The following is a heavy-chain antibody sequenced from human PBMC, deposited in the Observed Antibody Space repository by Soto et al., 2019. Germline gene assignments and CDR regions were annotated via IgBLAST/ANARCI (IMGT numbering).Heavy chain of an antibody. D-gene: IGHD3-3*01. CDR3: ARGVRFLEWTLQYNWFDP. Sequence: GGSLRLSCAASGFTFSSYDMHWVRQATGKGLEWVSAIGTAGDTYYPGSVKGRFTISRENAKNSLYLQMNSLRAGDTAVYYCARGVRFLEWTLQYNWFDPWGQGTLVTVSS. V-gene: IGHV3-13*01. J-gene: IGHJ5*02. CDR1: GFTFSSYD. CDR2: IGTAGDT.